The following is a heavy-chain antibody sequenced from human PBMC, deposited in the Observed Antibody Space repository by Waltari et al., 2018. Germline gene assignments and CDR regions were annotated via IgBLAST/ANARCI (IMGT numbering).Heavy chain of an antibody. CDR1: GCTFSIYA. V-gene: IGHV1-69*14. Sequence: QVQLVQSGAEVKKPGSSLQVSCKASGCTFSIYAISWFRQAPGQGLEWMGGIIPIFGTANYAQKFQGRVTITADKSTSTAYMELSSLRSEDTAVYYCARYDNGIRAFDIWGQGTMVTVSS. CDR2: IIPIFGTA. CDR3: ARYDNGIRAFDI. J-gene: IGHJ3*02. D-gene: IGHD3-3*02.